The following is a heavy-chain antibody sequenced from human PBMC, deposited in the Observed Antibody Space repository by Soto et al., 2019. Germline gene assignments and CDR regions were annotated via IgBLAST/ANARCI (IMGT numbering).Heavy chain of an antibody. CDR1: GGSISSSNW. J-gene: IGHJ5*02. V-gene: IGHV4-4*02. CDR3: ARWVPAAKNWFDP. CDR2: IYHSGST. Sequence: PSETLSLTCAVSGGSISSSNWWSWVRQPPGKGLEWIGEIYHSGSTNYNPSLKSRVTISVDKSKNQFSLKLSSVTAADTAVYYCARWVPAAKNWFDPWGQGTLVTVSS. D-gene: IGHD2-2*01.